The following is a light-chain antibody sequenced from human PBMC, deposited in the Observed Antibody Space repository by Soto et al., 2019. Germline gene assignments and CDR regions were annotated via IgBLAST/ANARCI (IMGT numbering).Light chain of an antibody. V-gene: IGLV3-27*01. Sequence: SYELTQPSSVSVSPGQTARITCSGDVLAKKYGRWFQQKPGQAPVLLIYKDSERPSGVPARFSGSSSGTTVTLTISGAHVEDEADYYCYAAADNILVFGGGTKLTVL. J-gene: IGLJ3*02. CDR1: VLAKKY. CDR3: YAAADNILV. CDR2: KDS.